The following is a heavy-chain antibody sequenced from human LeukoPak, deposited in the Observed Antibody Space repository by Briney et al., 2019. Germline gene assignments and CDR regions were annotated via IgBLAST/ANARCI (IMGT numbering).Heavy chain of an antibody. V-gene: IGHV1-2*02. Sequence: GASVKVSCQSSGYTFTDYYMHWVRQAPGQRLEWMGWINPNSGGTNYAQMFQGRVTMTRDTSITTSYMELSRLTSDDTAVYYCARDVTNWGGVDYGGQGTLVTVSS. J-gene: IGHJ4*02. CDR1: GYTFTDYY. CDR3: ARDVTNWGGVDY. CDR2: INPNSGGT. D-gene: IGHD7-27*01.